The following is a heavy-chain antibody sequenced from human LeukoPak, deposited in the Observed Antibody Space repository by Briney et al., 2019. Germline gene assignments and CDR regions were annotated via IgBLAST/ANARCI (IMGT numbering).Heavy chain of an antibody. Sequence: PSETLSLTCTVSGGAISSYYWSWIRQPPGKGLEWIGYIYYSGSTNYNPSLKSRVTISVDTSKNQFSLKLSSVTAADTAVYYCARADGGSGSQFAFDIWGQGTMVTVSS. CDR1: GGAISSYY. D-gene: IGHD3-10*01. J-gene: IGHJ3*02. V-gene: IGHV4-59*01. CDR2: IYYSGST. CDR3: ARADGGSGSQFAFDI.